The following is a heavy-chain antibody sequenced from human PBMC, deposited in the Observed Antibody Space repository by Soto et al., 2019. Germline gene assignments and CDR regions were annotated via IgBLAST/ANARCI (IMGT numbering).Heavy chain of an antibody. V-gene: IGHV5-51*01. J-gene: IGHJ4*02. CDR3: ARHNILTGYWVLDY. CDR1: GYSFTSYW. Sequence: XXSLKISCKGSGYSFTSYWIDWVRQMPGKGLEWMGIIYPGDSDTRYSPSFQGQVTISADKSISTAYLQWSSLKDSDTAMYYCARHNILTGYWVLDYWGQGTLVTVSS. CDR2: IYPGDSDT. D-gene: IGHD3-9*01.